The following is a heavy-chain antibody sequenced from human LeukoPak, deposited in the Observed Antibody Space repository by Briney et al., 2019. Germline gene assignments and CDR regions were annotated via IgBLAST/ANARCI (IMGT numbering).Heavy chain of an antibody. CDR2: ISGSGGST. J-gene: IGHJ4*02. Sequence: PGGSLRLSCAASGFTFSSYAMSWVRQAPGKGLEWVSAISGSGGSTYYADSVKGRFTISRDNSKNTLYLQMNSLSAEDTAVYYCAKDKAPAVVAATPSYFDYWGQGTLVTVSS. D-gene: IGHD2-15*01. CDR3: AKDKAPAVVAATPSYFDY. CDR1: GFTFSSYA. V-gene: IGHV3-23*01.